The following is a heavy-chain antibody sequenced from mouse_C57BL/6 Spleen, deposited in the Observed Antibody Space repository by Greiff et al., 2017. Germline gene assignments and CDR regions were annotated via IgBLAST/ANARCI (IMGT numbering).Heavy chain of an antibody. V-gene: IGHV1-80*01. CDR3: ARGYSGYCDV. D-gene: IGHD2-3*01. CDR2: IYPGDGDT. CDR1: GYAFSSYW. Sequence: VQLVESGAELVKPGASVKISCKASGYAFSSYWMNWVKQRPGKGLEWIGQIYPGDGDTNYNGKFKGKATLTADKSSSTAYMQLSSLTSEDSAVYFCARGYSGYCDVWGTGTTVTVSS. J-gene: IGHJ1*03.